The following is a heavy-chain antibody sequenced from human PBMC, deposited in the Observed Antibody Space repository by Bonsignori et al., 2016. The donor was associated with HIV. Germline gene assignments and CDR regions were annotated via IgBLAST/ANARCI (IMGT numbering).Heavy chain of an antibody. J-gene: IGHJ4*02. D-gene: IGHD3-22*01. V-gene: IGHV4-59*11. Sequence: SETLSLTCTVSGGSINSHFWTWIRQPPGKGLEWIGYIYDSGRTYYNPSLKSRLTISMDTTANQFSLRLTSVTAADTAIYYCARNHYDISGYFPNYFDSWGQGTLVTVSS. CDR3: ARNHYDISGYFPNYFDS. CDR1: GGSINSHF. CDR2: IYDSGRT.